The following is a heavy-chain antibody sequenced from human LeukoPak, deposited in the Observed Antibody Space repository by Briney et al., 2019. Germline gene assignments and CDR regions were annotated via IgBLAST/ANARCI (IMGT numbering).Heavy chain of an antibody. CDR2: IYTSGST. V-gene: IGHV4-4*07. J-gene: IGHJ3*02. Sequence: SETLSLTCTVSGGSISSYYWSWIRQPAGKGLEWIGRIYTSGSTNYNPSLKSRVTISLDTSKNQFSLRLTSVTAADTAVYYCARDGYNNNDAFDIWGQGTMVTVSS. D-gene: IGHD5-24*01. CDR1: GGSISSYY. CDR3: ARDGYNNNDAFDI.